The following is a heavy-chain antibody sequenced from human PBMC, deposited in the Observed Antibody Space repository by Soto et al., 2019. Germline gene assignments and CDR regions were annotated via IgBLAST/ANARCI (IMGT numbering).Heavy chain of an antibody. Sequence: GGSLRLSCAASGLTSSSYVMSWVRQVPGKGLEWVSTISGSGGSTYYADSVKGRFTISRDTSKNTLFLQMNNLRGDDTAVYYCAKGSSSGCRNWFDPWGQGTLVTVSS. D-gene: IGHD6-19*01. V-gene: IGHV3-23*01. J-gene: IGHJ5*02. CDR1: GLTSSSYV. CDR2: ISGSGGST. CDR3: AKGSSSGCRNWFDP.